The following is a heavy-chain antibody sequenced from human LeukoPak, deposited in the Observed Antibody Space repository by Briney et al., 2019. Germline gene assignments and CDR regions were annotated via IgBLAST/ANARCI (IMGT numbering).Heavy chain of an antibody. CDR2: IIPIFGTA. Sequence: SVKVSCKASGGTFSSYAISWVRQAPGQGLEWMGGIIPIFGTANYAQKFQGRVTITADESTSTAYMELSSLRSEDTAVYYCARGGYYYDSSGYYYWGQGTLVTVSS. CDR3: ARGGYYYDSSGYYY. CDR1: GGTFSSYA. J-gene: IGHJ4*02. V-gene: IGHV1-69*13. D-gene: IGHD3-22*01.